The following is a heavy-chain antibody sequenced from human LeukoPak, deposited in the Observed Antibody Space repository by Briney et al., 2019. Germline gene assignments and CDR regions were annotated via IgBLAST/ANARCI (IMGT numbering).Heavy chain of an antibody. J-gene: IGHJ4*02. Sequence: SETLSLTCTVSGGSISSSSYYWGWLRQPPGKGLEWIVTIYYSGSTYYNPSLKSRVTISVDTSKNQFSLKLSSVTAADTAVYYCARLDSIHLITYWGQGTLVTVSS. D-gene: IGHD3-16*01. CDR3: ARLDSIHLITY. CDR1: GGSISSSSYY. CDR2: IYYSGST. V-gene: IGHV4-39*01.